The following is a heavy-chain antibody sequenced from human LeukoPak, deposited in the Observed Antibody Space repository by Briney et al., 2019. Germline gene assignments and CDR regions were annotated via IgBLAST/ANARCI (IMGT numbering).Heavy chain of an antibody. Sequence: GGSLRLSCAASGFTSSNYAMIWVRQAPGKGMEWVSAIGGGGGNIHYAESVKGRFTISRDNSKNTLFLQMNSLRADDTAVYYCAKDPNGDYVGAFDFWGQGTMVSVSS. V-gene: IGHV3-23*01. CDR3: AKDPNGDYVGAFDF. J-gene: IGHJ3*01. CDR2: IGGGGGNI. CDR1: GFTSSNYA. D-gene: IGHD4-17*01.